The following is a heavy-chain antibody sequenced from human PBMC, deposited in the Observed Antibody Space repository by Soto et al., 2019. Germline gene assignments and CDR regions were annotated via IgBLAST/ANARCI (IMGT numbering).Heavy chain of an antibody. CDR2: IYYSGGT. V-gene: IGHV4-59*08. CDR3: ARLSLQWLVPYFDY. CDR1: GGAISSYY. J-gene: IGHJ4*02. D-gene: IGHD6-19*01. Sequence: QVQLQESGPGLVKPSETLSLTCTVSGGAISSYYWSWIRQPPGNGLEWIVYIYYSGGTNYNPSLKGRVTISVNTSKNQFSLKLSSVTAADTAVYYCARLSLQWLVPYFDYWGQGTLVTVSS.